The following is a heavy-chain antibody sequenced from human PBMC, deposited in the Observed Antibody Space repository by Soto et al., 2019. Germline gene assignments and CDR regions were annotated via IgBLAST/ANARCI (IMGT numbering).Heavy chain of an antibody. V-gene: IGHV4-34*01. D-gene: IGHD3-16*02. Sequence: SETLSLTCAVYGGSFSGSYWSWIRQPPGKGLEWIGEINHSGSTNYNPSLKSRVTISVDTSKNQFSLKLSSVTAADTAVYYCARQARIVGGSYRTYYFDYWGQGTLVTVSS. CDR3: ARQARIVGGSYRTYYFDY. J-gene: IGHJ4*02. CDR2: INHSGST. CDR1: GGSFSGSY.